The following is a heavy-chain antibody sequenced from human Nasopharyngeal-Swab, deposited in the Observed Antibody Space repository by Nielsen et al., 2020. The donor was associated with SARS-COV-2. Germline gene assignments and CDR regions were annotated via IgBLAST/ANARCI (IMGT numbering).Heavy chain of an antibody. CDR2: IIPIFGTA. CDR3: ARKRIQGYYFDY. Sequence: SVKVSCKASGGTFSSYAISWVRQAPGQGLEWMGGIIPIFGTANYAQKFQGRVTITADESTSTAYTELSSLRSEDTAVYYCARKRIQGYYFDYWGQGTLVTVSS. D-gene: IGHD5-18*01. V-gene: IGHV1-69*13. CDR1: GGTFSSYA. J-gene: IGHJ4*02.